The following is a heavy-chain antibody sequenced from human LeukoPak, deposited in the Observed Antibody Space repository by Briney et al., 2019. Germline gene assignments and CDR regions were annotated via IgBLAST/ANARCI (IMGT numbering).Heavy chain of an antibody. V-gene: IGHV3-74*01. Sequence: GGSLRLSCAASGCTFSSYEMNWVRQAPGKGLVWVARIDSVGSGASNAHSVQGRFTITRDNANNTLYLQMNRLRAEDTAVYYCARDRYRSIDYWGQGTLVTVSS. CDR3: ARDRYRSIDY. J-gene: IGHJ4*02. CDR1: GCTFSSYE. D-gene: IGHD1-1*01. CDR2: IDSVGSGA.